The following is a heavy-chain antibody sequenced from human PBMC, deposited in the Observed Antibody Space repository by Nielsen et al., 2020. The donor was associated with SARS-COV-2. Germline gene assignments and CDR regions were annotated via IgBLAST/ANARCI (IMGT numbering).Heavy chain of an antibody. V-gene: IGHV1-8*01. D-gene: IGHD3-22*01. CDR3: ARDSSGTYRRVDY. Sequence: ASVKVSCKASDYSFSDYGISWVRQAPGQGLEWMGWMNPNSGNTGYAQKFLGTVTMTRDTSTSTVFMELSSLRSDDTAVYYCARDSSGTYRRVDYWGQGTLVTVSS. CDR1: DYSFSDYG. CDR2: MNPNSGNT. J-gene: IGHJ4*02.